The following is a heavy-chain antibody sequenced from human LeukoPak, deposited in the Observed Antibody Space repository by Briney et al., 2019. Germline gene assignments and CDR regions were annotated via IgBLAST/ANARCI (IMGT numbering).Heavy chain of an antibody. J-gene: IGHJ4*02. Sequence: GGSLRLSCAASGFTFTNYAMTWVRKAPGKGLEWVSSISSSSSYIYYADSVKGRFTISRDNAKNSLYLQMNSLRAEDTAVYYCAREVENYYYDSSGYYIDYWGQGTLVTVSS. CDR2: ISSSSSYI. D-gene: IGHD3-22*01. V-gene: IGHV3-21*01. CDR3: AREVENYYYDSSGYYIDY. CDR1: GFTFTNYA.